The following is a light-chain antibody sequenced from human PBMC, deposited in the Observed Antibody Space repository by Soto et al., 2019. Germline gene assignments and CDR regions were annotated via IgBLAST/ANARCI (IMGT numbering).Light chain of an antibody. CDR1: TGAVTSGHY. J-gene: IGLJ1*01. CDR2: DTS. V-gene: IGLV7-46*01. Sequence: QAVVTQEPSLTVSPGGTVTLTCGSSTGAVTSGHYPYWFQQKPGQAPRTLIYDTSNKHSWTPARFSGSLLGGKAALTLSGAQPEDEAEYYYLLSYSGALYVFGTGTKV. CDR3: LLSYSGALYV.